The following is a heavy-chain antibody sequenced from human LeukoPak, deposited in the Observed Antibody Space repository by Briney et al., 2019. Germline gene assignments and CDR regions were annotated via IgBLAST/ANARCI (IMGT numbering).Heavy chain of an antibody. V-gene: IGHV4-39*07. CDR3: ARVTYNGYQHFDY. J-gene: IGHJ4*02. Sequence: SEALSLTCIVSGGSISTNTYYWGWIRLPPGKGLEWIGEIHHRGTTYYNPSLRSRVTISVDTSKNQFSLRLTSVTAADTAVYYCARVTYNGYQHFDYWGQGNLVTVS. CDR1: GGSISTNTYY. CDR2: IHHRGTT. D-gene: IGHD3-10*01.